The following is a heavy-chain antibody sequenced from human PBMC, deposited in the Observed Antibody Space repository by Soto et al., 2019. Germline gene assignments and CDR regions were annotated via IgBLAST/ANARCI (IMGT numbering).Heavy chain of an antibody. CDR1: GFTFSSYA. CDR3: AKTGTDSSGYPDY. D-gene: IGHD3-22*01. CDR2: ISGSGGST. J-gene: IGHJ4*02. V-gene: IGHV3-23*01. Sequence: GGSLRLSCAASGFTFSSYAMSWVRQAPGKGLEWVSAISGSGGSTYYADSVKGRFTISRDNSKNTLYLQMNSLGAEDTAVYYCAKTGTDSSGYPDYWGQGTLVTVSS.